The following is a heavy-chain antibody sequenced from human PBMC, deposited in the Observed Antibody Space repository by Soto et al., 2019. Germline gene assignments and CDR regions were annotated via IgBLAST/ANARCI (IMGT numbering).Heavy chain of an antibody. CDR3: AREGIYYGMDV. J-gene: IGHJ6*02. Sequence: GGSLRLSCAASGFTFSSYAMHWVRQAPGRGLEWVAVISYDGSNKYYADSVKGRFTISRDNSKNTLYLQMNSLRAEDTAVYYCAREGIYYGMDVWGQGTTVTVSS. CDR2: ISYDGSNK. CDR1: GFTFSSYA. V-gene: IGHV3-30-3*01.